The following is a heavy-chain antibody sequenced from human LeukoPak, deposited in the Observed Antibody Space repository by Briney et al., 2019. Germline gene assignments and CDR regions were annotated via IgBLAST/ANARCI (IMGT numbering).Heavy chain of an antibody. CDR1: GYTFTDYY. CDR2: INPNSGGT. V-gene: IGHV1-2*02. CDR3: ATVYGSGWSRLDY. J-gene: IGHJ4*02. D-gene: IGHD6-19*01. Sequence: ASVKVSCKASGYTFTDYYMHWVRPAPGQGLEWMGWINPNSGGTNYAQKFQGRVTMTRDTSISTAYMELTRLKSNDTAVYYCATVYGSGWSRLDYWGQGTVVTVSS.